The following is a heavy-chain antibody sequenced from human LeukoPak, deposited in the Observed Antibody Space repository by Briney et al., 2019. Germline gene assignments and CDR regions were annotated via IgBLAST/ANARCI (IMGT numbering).Heavy chain of an antibody. V-gene: IGHV3-30*18. J-gene: IGHJ2*01. D-gene: IGHD4-23*01. CDR3: AKAGDYGGNYYWYFDL. CDR1: GFTFSSYG. Sequence: GRSLRLSCAASGFTFSSYGMHWVRQAPGKGLEWVAAISYDGSNKDYADSVKGRFTISRDNSENTLYLQMNSLRAEDTAVYYCAKAGDYGGNYYWYFDLWGRGTLVTVSS. CDR2: ISYDGSNK.